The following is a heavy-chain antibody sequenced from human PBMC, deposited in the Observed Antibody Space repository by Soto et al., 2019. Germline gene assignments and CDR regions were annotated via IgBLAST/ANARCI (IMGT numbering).Heavy chain of an antibody. J-gene: IGHJ6*03. Sequence: SETLSLTCTVSGGSISSYYWSWIRQPPGKGLEWIGYIYYSGSTNYNPSLKSRVTISVDTSKNQFSLKLSSVAAADTAVYYCATDDYGDYVSSRRPYYYYYYMDVWGKGTTVTVSS. CDR2: IYYSGST. CDR1: GGSISSYY. V-gene: IGHV4-59*01. CDR3: ATDDYGDYVSSRRPYYYYYYMDV. D-gene: IGHD4-17*01.